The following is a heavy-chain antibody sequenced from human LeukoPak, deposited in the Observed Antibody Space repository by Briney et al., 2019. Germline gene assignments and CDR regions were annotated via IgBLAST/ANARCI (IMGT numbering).Heavy chain of an antibody. CDR3: ARVKYDTSGLGTFDI. V-gene: IGHV3-21*01. Sequence: SLQGRFTISRDNAKNSLYLQMNSLRAEDTAVYYCARVKYDTSGLGTFDISGQGTMVTVSS. D-gene: IGHD3-22*01. J-gene: IGHJ3*02.